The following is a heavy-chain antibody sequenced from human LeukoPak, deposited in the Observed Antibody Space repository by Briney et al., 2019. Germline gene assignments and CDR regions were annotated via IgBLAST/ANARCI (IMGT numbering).Heavy chain of an antibody. D-gene: IGHD2-15*01. V-gene: IGHV3-9*01. Sequence: GRSLRLSCAASGFTFDDYAMHWVRQAPGKGLEWVSGISWNSGSIGYADSVKGRFTISRDNAKTSLYLQMNSLRAEDTALYYCAKDLDSGGGYRGYFDYWGQGTLVTVSS. CDR3: AKDLDSGGGYRGYFDY. J-gene: IGHJ4*02. CDR2: ISWNSGSI. CDR1: GFTFDDYA.